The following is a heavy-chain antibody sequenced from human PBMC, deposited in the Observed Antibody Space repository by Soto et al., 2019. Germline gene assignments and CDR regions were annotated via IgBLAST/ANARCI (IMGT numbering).Heavy chain of an antibody. CDR2: INPNSGGT. CDR3: ARNNIAYDFWSGYTY. J-gene: IGHJ4*02. V-gene: IGHV1-2*02. Sequence: VKVSCKASGYTFTGYYMHWVRQAPGQGLEWMGWINPNSGGTNYAQKFQGRVTMTRDTSISTAYMELSRLRSDDTAVYYCARNNIAYDFWSGYTYWGQGTLVTVSS. CDR1: GYTFTGYY. D-gene: IGHD3-3*01.